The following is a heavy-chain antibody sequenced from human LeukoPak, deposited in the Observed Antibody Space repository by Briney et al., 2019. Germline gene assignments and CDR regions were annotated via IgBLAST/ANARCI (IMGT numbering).Heavy chain of an antibody. CDR1: GFTFSNYG. CDR3: AGGGFGEAYYYYYYMDV. V-gene: IGHV3-30*03. Sequence: GRSLRLSCAASGFTFSNYGMHWVRQAPGKGLEWVAVISYDGSNKYYADSVKGRFTISRDNSKNTLYLQINSLRADDTAVYYCAGGGFGEAYYYYYYMDVWGKGTTVTVSS. D-gene: IGHD3-10*01. CDR2: ISYDGSNK. J-gene: IGHJ6*03.